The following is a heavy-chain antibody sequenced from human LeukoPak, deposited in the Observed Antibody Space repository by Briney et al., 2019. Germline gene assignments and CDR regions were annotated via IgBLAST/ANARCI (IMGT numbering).Heavy chain of an antibody. CDR3: AKHADGSGRPRAGFDR. D-gene: IGHD3-22*01. V-gene: IGHV3-23*01. CDR1: GFTFNYA. Sequence: GGSLRLSCATSGFTFNYAMTWARQPPGKGLEWVSAISGSGGSTYYSDSVKGRFTISKDNSKNTLYLLMSSLRPEDTAVYYCAKHADGSGRPRAGFDRWGQGTLVTVSS. J-gene: IGHJ4*02. CDR2: ISGSGGST.